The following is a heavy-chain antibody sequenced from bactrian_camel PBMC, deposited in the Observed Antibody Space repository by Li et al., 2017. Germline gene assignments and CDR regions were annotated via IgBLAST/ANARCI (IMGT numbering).Heavy chain of an antibody. D-gene: IGHD6*01. J-gene: IGHJ4*01. V-gene: IGHV3S40*01. CDR2: IDSGGMT. CDR1: GFTFSTYD. Sequence: DVQLVESGGGLVQPGGSLRLSCAASGFTFSTYDMSWVRQAPGKGLEWVSSIDSGGMTWYTDSVEGRFTVSRDNAKNTLYLQLNSLKTEDTAMYYCAGFRERARPGQGTQVTVS.